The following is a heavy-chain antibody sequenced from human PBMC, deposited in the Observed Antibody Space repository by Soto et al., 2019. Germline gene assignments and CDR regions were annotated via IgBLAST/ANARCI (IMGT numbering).Heavy chain of an antibody. Sequence: PGGSLRLSCAASGFTFSSYGMHWVRQAPGKGLEWVAVISYDGSNKYYADSVKGRFTISRDNSKNTLYLQMNSLRAEDTAVYYCAKGPRGSGYSPRYYYGMDVWGQGTTVTVSS. CDR3: AKGPRGSGYSPRYYYGMDV. CDR2: ISYDGSNK. CDR1: GFTFSSYG. J-gene: IGHJ6*02. V-gene: IGHV3-30*18. D-gene: IGHD3-3*01.